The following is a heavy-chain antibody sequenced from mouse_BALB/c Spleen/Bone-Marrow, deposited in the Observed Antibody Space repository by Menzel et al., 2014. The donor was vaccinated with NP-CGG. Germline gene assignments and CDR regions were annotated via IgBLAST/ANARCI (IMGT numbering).Heavy chain of an antibody. CDR3: ARRGYGNSYWYFDV. D-gene: IGHD2-10*02. J-gene: IGHJ1*01. Sequence: EVHLVESGGDLVKPGGSLKLSCAASGFTFSSYGMSWVRRTPDKRLEWVATISSGGSYTYYPDSVKGRFTISRDNAKNTLYLQMSSLKSEDTAMYYCARRGYGNSYWYFDVWGAGTTVTVSS. CDR1: GFTFSSYG. CDR2: ISSGGSYT. V-gene: IGHV5-6*01.